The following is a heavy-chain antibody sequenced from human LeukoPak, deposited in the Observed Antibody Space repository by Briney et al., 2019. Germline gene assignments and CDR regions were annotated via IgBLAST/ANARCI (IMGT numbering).Heavy chain of an antibody. D-gene: IGHD3-22*01. J-gene: IGHJ4*02. V-gene: IGHV4-59*01. CDR3: ARESMDDSSGCFDY. CDR2: IYYSGST. Sequence: ASETLSLTCTVSGGSISSYYWSWIRQPPGKGLEWIGYIYYSGSTNYNPSLKSRVTISVDTSKNQFSLKLSSVTAADTAVYYCARESMDDSSGCFDYWGQGTLVTVSS. CDR1: GGSISSYY.